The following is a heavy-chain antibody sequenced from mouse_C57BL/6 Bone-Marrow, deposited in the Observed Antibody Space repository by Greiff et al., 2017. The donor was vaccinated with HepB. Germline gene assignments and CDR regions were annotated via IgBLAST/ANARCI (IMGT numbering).Heavy chain of an antibody. CDR2: ISSGSSTI. V-gene: IGHV5-17*01. J-gene: IGHJ3*01. D-gene: IGHD1-1*01. CDR3: ARQDYGSSYWFAY. Sequence: EVQGVESGGGLVKPGGSLKLSCAASGFTFSDYGMHWVRQAPEKGLEWVAYISSGSSTIYYADTVKGRFTISRDNAKNTLFLQMTSLRSEDTAMYYCARQDYGSSYWFAYWGQGTLVTVSA. CDR1: GFTFSDYG.